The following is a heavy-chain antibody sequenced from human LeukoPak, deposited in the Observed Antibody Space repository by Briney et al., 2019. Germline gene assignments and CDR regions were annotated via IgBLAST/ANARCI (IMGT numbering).Heavy chain of an antibody. D-gene: IGHD6-13*01. Sequence: SQTLSLTCAISGDSVSSNSAAWNWIRQSPSRGLEWLGRTYYRSKWYNDYAVSVKSRITINPDTSKNQFSLKLSSVTAADTALYYCARAYSSSWYWNWLDPWGQGTLVTVSS. V-gene: IGHV6-1*01. CDR1: GDSVSSNSAA. J-gene: IGHJ5*02. CDR2: TYYRSKWYN. CDR3: ARAYSSSWYWNWLDP.